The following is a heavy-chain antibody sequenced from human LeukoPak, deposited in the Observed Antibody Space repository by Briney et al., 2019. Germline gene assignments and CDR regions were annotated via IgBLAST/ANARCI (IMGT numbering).Heavy chain of an antibody. D-gene: IGHD6-13*01. CDR3: AREGRFSGYSSCWPQHY. V-gene: IGHV3-33*01. CDR2: IWNDGTNK. J-gene: IGHJ4*02. CDR1: GFTFSYHG. Sequence: GGSLRLSCAASGFTFSYHGMDWVRQAPGKGLEWVAFIWNDGTNKYYTDSVKGRFTISRDNSKNTLYLQMNSLRSEDTATYYCAREGRFSGYSSCWPQHYWGQGTLVSVSS.